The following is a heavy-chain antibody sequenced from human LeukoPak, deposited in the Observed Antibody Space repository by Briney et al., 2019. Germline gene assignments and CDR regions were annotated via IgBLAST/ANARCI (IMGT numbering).Heavy chain of an antibody. CDR1: GFTFSNYA. Sequence: GGSLRLSCAASGFTFSNYAMNWVRQAPGKGLEWVSTISDSGGSTYYAASVKGRFTISRDNSKKTLYLQMNSLRAEDMALYFCAKGLYSAVWYFDLWGRGTLVTVSS. CDR2: ISDSGGST. D-gene: IGHD2-15*01. CDR3: AKGLYSAVWYFDL. V-gene: IGHV3-23*01. J-gene: IGHJ2*01.